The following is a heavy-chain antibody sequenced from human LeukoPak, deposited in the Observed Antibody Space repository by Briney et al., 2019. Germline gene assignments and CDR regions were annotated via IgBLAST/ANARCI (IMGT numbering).Heavy chain of an antibody. D-gene: IGHD2-21*01. CDR1: GGSIFSYY. CDR2: IYYSGST. Sequence: TPSETLSLTCTVSGGSIFSYYWSWVRQPPGKGLEWMGYIYYSGSTNYNPSLKSRVPISVDTSKNQFSLRVSSVTAADTAVYYCARHLNNCGDDCYIFDYWGQGTLVTVSS. V-gene: IGHV4-59*08. CDR3: ARHLNNCGDDCYIFDY. J-gene: IGHJ4*02.